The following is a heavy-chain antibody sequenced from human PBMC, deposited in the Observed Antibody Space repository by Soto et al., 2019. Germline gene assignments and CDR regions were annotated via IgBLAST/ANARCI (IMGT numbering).Heavy chain of an antibody. D-gene: IGHD3-3*01. Sequence: VGSLRLSCAASGFTFSGSAMRWVRQASGKGLEWVGRIRSKANSYATAYAASVKGRFTISRDDSKNTAYLQMNSLKTEDTAVYYCTRPGGDFWSGFDYYYYYGMDVWGQGTTVTVSS. J-gene: IGHJ6*02. CDR2: IRSKANSYAT. CDR1: GFTFSGSA. CDR3: TRPGGDFWSGFDYYYYYGMDV. V-gene: IGHV3-73*01.